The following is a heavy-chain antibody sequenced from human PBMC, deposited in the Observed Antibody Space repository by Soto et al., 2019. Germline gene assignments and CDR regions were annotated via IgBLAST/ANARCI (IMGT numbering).Heavy chain of an antibody. J-gene: IGHJ4*02. Sequence: EVEMVESGGGLVQPVGSLRLACAASGFTFGGYSLNCVRQAPGKGLEWVSYLSHTLVTTYYADSVRGRFTISRDNAKNSLYLQMENLRADDTAVSYCARAQGGNWTGNDYLVQGTLVTVSS. CDR1: GFTFGGYS. CDR3: ARAQGGNWTGNDY. D-gene: IGHD2-15*01. CDR2: LSHTLVTT. V-gene: IGHV3-48*01.